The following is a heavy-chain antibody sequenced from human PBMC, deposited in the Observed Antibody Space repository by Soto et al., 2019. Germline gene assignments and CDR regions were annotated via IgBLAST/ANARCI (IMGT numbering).Heavy chain of an antibody. J-gene: IGHJ4*02. CDR2: IYYSLGI. D-gene: IGHD2-21*01. CDR1: GAALVSCCYV. CDR3: TREQSADKYSAP. Sequence: SGTLSLTCTVSGAALVSCCYVDTFFRQPPGKGLEWLGYIYYSLGINYNPSLKSRVTISLDKSKSQFSLRLISVTAAETAVYYCTREQSADKYSAPRGQGNMVNVS. V-gene: IGHV4-61*01.